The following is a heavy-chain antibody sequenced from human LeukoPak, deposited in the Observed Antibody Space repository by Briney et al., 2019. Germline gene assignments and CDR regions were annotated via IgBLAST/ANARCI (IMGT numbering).Heavy chain of an antibody. CDR3: ASSGSYRFDY. CDR2: ITASGTAM. CDR1: GFTFSSYA. J-gene: IGHJ4*02. V-gene: IGHV3-48*02. Sequence: GGSLRLSCAASGFTFSSYAMSWVRQAPGKGLEWVSHITASGTAMFYADSVKGRFTISRDNAKNSLYLQMNSLRDEDTAVYYCASSGSYRFDYWGQGTLVTVSS. D-gene: IGHD1-26*01.